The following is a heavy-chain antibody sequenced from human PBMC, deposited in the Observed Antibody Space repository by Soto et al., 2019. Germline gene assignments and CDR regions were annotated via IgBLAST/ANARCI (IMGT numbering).Heavy chain of an antibody. J-gene: IGHJ6*02. Sequence: LSXNCAFSGGSISSGGYSWSWIRQPPGKCLEWIGYIYHSGSTYYNPSLKSRVTISVDRSKNQFSLKLSSVTAADTAVYYCTNSGSYYGMDVWGQGTTVTVSS. V-gene: IGHV4-30-2*01. CDR1: GGSISSGGYS. CDR3: TNSGSYYGMDV. CDR2: IYHSGST. D-gene: IGHD3-10*01.